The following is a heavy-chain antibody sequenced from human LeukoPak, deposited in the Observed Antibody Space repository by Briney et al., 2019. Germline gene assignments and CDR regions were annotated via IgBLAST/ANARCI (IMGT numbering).Heavy chain of an antibody. D-gene: IGHD6-13*01. CDR2: IIPIFGTA. CDR1: GGTFSSYA. V-gene: IGHV1-69*06. CDR3: ARDKLTGDDSSSWVPPPTDWYFDL. J-gene: IGHJ2*01. Sequence: SVKVSCKASGGTFSSYAISWVRQAPGQGLEWMGGIIPIFGTANYAQKFRGRVTITADKSTSTAYMELSSLRSEDTAVYYCARDKLTGDDSSSWVPPPTDWYFDLWGRGTLVTVSS.